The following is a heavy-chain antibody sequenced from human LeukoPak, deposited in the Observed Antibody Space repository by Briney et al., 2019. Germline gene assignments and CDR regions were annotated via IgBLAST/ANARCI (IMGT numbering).Heavy chain of an antibody. V-gene: IGHV3-7*01. CDR3: ARGEYDETTWYN. CDR1: GFSFSDFC. Sequence: GGSLRLSCAASGFSFSDFCMSWVRQAPGKGLEWVANIKYDGSNKYYVDSVKGRFTISRDNAKNSLYLQMNSLRAEDTALYYCARGEYDETTWYNWGQGTLVTVSS. CDR2: IKYDGSNK. D-gene: IGHD6-13*01. J-gene: IGHJ4*02.